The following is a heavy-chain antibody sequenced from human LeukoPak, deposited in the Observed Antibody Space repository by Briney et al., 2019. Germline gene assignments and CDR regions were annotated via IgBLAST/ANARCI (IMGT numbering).Heavy chain of an antibody. CDR1: GGSISSGSYY. Sequence: SETLSLTCTVSGGSISSGSYYWSWIRQPAGKGLEWIGRIYTSGSTNYNPSLKSRVTISVDTSKNQFSLKLSSVTAADTAVYYCARGNVVVPAAPSPYYYYYMDVWGKGTTVTISS. J-gene: IGHJ6*03. CDR3: ARGNVVVPAAPSPYYYYYMDV. V-gene: IGHV4-61*02. CDR2: IYTSGST. D-gene: IGHD2-2*01.